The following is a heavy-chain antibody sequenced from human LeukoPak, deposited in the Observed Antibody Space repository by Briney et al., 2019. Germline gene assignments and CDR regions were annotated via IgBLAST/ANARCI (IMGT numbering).Heavy chain of an antibody. CDR2: IYYSGST. CDR1: GGSISSYY. CDR3: ARVSPFTSMVNDAFDI. Sequence: SETLSLTCTVSGGSISSYYWSWIRQPPGKGLEWIGYIYYSGSTNYNPSLKSRVTISVDTSKNQFSLKLSSVTAADTAVYYCARVSPFTSMVNDAFDIWGQGTMVTVSS. D-gene: IGHD2-2*01. J-gene: IGHJ3*02. V-gene: IGHV4-59*01.